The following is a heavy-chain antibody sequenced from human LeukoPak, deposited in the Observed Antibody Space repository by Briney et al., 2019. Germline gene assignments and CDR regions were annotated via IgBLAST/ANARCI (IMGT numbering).Heavy chain of an antibody. CDR1: GGSFSGYY. Sequence: SETLSLTCAVYGGSFSGYYWSWIRQPPGKGLEWIGEINHSGSTNYNPSLKSRVTISVDTSKNQFSLKLSSVTAADTAVYYCARDQGDFWSGYYTTDAFDIWGQGTMVTVSS. CDR3: ARDQGDFWSGYYTTDAFDI. CDR2: INHSGST. J-gene: IGHJ3*02. D-gene: IGHD3-3*01. V-gene: IGHV4-34*01.